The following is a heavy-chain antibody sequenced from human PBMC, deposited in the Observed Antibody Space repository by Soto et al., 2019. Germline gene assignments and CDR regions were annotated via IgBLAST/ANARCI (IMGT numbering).Heavy chain of an antibody. Sequence: QVQLQDSGPGLVKPSETLSLTCTVSGDSITSLYWSWIRQPPGKGLEWIGYFYYSGSTNYNPSLKDRFNMEVDTPENQFSIKLSSVTAADTAVYYCARTYFYYCRGPYYFDFWGRGALVTVSS. D-gene: IGHD3-22*01. V-gene: IGHV4-59*01. CDR1: GDSITSLY. CDR3: ARTYFYYCRGPYYFDF. J-gene: IGHJ4*02. CDR2: FYYSGST.